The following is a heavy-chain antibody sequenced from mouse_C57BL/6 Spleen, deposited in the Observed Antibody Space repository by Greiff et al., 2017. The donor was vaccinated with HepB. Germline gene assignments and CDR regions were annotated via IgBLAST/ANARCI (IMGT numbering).Heavy chain of an antibody. CDR3: ARVYDSLFAY. D-gene: IGHD2-3*01. V-gene: IGHV1-80*01. J-gene: IGHJ3*01. Sequence: QVQLKESGAELVKPGASVKISCKASGYAFSSYWMNWVKQRPGKGLEWIGQIYPGDGDTNYNGKFKGKATLTADKSSSTAYMQLSSLTSEDSAVYFCARVYDSLFAYWGQGTLVTVSA. CDR1: GYAFSSYW. CDR2: IYPGDGDT.